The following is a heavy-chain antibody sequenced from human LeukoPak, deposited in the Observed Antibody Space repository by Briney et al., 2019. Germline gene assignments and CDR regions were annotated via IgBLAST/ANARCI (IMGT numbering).Heavy chain of an antibody. CDR3: TTNTVGVVGYFDY. CDR1: GYSFTSYW. Sequence: SGESLKISCKGSGYSFTSYWIGWVRQMPGKGLEWMGIIYPGDSDTRYSPSFQGQVTISVDKSISTAYLQWSSLKASDTAMYYCTTNTVGVVGYFDYWGQGTLVTVSS. D-gene: IGHD1-26*01. CDR2: IYPGDSDT. V-gene: IGHV5-51*01. J-gene: IGHJ4*02.